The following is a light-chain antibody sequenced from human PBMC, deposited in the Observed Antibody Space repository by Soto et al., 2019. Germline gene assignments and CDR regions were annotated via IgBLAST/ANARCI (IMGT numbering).Light chain of an antibody. CDR1: QSVSSSY. Sequence: EIVLTQSPGTLSLSPGERANLYCRASQSVSSSYLAWYQQKPGQAPRLLIYGASSRATGIPDRFSGSGSGTDFTLTISRLEPEDFAVYYCQQYNNWPRTFGQGTKVDI. J-gene: IGKJ1*01. CDR3: QQYNNWPRT. CDR2: GAS. V-gene: IGKV3-20*01.